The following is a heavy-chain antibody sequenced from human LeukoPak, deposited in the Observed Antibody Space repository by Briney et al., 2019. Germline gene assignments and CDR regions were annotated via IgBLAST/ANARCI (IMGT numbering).Heavy chain of an antibody. V-gene: IGHV1-69*13. D-gene: IGHD6-13*01. J-gene: IGHJ4*02. CDR3: ARVMGVPIAAAGTGVFDY. CDR1: GGTFSSYA. Sequence: VKVSCKASGGTFSSYAISWVRQAPGQGLEWMGGIIPIFGTANYAQKFQGRVTITADESTSTAYMELSSLRSEDTAVYYCARVMGVPIAAAGTGVFDYWGQGTLVTVSS. CDR2: IIPIFGTA.